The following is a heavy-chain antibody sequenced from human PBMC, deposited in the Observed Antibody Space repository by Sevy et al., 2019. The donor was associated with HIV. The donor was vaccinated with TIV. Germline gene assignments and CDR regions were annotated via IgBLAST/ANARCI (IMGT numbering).Heavy chain of an antibody. Sequence: GGSLRLSCKGTGFSLINYAIHWVRQAPGKGLEWVAVMTFDGSNQYYADSVKGRFTISRETSPNTVYLQMNSRRADDTALYSCAKVLNSQINTDDTFDIWGLGTMVTVSS. V-gene: IGHV3-33*05. CDR3: AKVLNSQINTDDTFDI. CDR2: MTFDGSNQ. CDR1: GFSLINYA. D-gene: IGHD3-9*01. J-gene: IGHJ3*02.